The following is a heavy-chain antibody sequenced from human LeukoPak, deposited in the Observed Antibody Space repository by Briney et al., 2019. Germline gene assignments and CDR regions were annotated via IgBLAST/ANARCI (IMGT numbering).Heavy chain of an antibody. Sequence: SETLSLTCAVYGGSFSGYYWSWIRQPPGKGLEWIGEINHSGSTNYNPSLKSRVTISVDTSKNQFSLKPSPVTAADTAVYYCARGGGMAYGSALSSWGQGNLVTVSS. D-gene: IGHD3-10*01. J-gene: IGHJ4*02. V-gene: IGHV4-34*01. CDR1: GGSFSGYY. CDR2: INHSGST. CDR3: ARGGGMAYGSALSS.